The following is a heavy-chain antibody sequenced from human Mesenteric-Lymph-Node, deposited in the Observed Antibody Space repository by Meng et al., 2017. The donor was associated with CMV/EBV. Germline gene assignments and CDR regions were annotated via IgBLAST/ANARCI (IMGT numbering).Heavy chain of an antibody. D-gene: IGHD3-10*01. Sequence: GSLRLSCSVSGGSISSSTSYWGWIRQPPGKGLEWIGSISYSGSTYYNPSLKSRVTISVDTSKNELSLKLSSVTAADTAVYYCAREGPGSYSEAFDIWGQGTMVTVSS. CDR2: ISYSGST. CDR1: GGSISSSTSY. J-gene: IGHJ3*02. V-gene: IGHV4-39*07. CDR3: AREGPGSYSEAFDI.